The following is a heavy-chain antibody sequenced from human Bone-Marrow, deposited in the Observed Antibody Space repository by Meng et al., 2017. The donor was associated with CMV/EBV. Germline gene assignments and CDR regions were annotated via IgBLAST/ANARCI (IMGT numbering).Heavy chain of an antibody. D-gene: IGHD5-12*01. CDR2: INHSGST. V-gene: IGHV4-34*01. Sequence: SETLSLTCAVYGGSFSGYYWSWIRQPPGKGLEWIGEINHSGSTNYNPSLKSRVTISVDTSKNQFSLKLSSVTAADTAVYYCARESKWPHLMAPSEYWGQGTLVTVSS. CDR1: GGSFSGYY. CDR3: ARESKWPHLMAPSEY. J-gene: IGHJ4*02.